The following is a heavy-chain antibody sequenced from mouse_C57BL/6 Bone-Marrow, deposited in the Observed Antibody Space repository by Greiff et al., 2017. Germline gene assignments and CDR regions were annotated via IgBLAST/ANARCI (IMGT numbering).Heavy chain of an antibody. CDR3: ARRGYGSSYAMDY. CDR1: GYTFTDYY. J-gene: IGHJ4*01. V-gene: IGHV1-26*01. D-gene: IGHD1-1*01. CDR2: INPNNGGT. Sequence: EVQLQQSGPELVKPGASVKISCKASGYTFTDYYMNWVKQSHGKSLEWIGDINPNNGGTSYNQTSKGKATLTVDKSSSTAYMELRSLTSEDSAVYYCARRGYGSSYAMDYWGQGTSVTVSS.